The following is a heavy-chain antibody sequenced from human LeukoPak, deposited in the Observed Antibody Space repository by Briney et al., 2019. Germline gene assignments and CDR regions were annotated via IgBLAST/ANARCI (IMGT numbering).Heavy chain of an antibody. D-gene: IGHD3-16*01. CDR1: GFAFSTYT. CDR2: INSGGTTT. J-gene: IGHJ4*02. V-gene: IGHV3-21*06. Sequence: GGSLRLSCAACGFAFSTYTMNWARQSPGKGLEWVASINSGGTTTHYADSVKGRFTISRDNAQNALYLQMNGLRADDAAVYYCLRGDSRDFWGQGTLVTVSS. CDR3: LRGDSRDF.